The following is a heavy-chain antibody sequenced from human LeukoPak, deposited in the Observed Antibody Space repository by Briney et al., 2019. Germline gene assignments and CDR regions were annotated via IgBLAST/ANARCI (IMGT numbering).Heavy chain of an antibody. V-gene: IGHV5-51*01. J-gene: IGHJ4*02. CDR1: GYIFTHYW. Sequence: RGESLKISCKASGYIFTHYWIGWVRQVPWKGLEWMGVIYPDDSDTTYSPSFQGHVTVSADKSISTAYLQWPSLKASDTAMYYCARRHPFDTAMSTPLFDSWGQGTLVTVSS. CDR3: ARRHPFDTAMSTPLFDS. D-gene: IGHD5-18*01. CDR2: IYPDDSDT.